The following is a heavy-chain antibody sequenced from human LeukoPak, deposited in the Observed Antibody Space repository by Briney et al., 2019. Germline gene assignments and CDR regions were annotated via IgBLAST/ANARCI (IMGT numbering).Heavy chain of an antibody. CDR2: ISGSGGST. CDR3: AKDDIAAAGRHFFFDY. J-gene: IGHJ4*02. V-gene: IGHV3-23*01. Sequence: GGSLRLSCAASGFTFSSYAMSWVRQAPGKGLEWVSAISGSGGSTYYADSVKGRFTISRDNSKNTLYLQMNSLRAEDTAVYYCAKDDIAAAGRHFFFDYWGQGTLVTVSS. CDR1: GFTFSSYA. D-gene: IGHD6-13*01.